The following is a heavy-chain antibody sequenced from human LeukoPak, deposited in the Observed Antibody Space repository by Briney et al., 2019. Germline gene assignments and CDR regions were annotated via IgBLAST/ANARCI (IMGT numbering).Heavy chain of an antibody. J-gene: IGHJ6*02. CDR1: GNTLSELP. CDR2: YEPEDDGT. D-gene: IGHD1/OR15-1a*01. Sequence: ASVKVSCKVAGNTLSELPIHWGRQAPGKGLEGMAGYEPEDDGTIYAQMFEGRVSLTEDSSTDTAYMELSGLTSDDTAVYYCATVTTPYYGLDVWGQGTTVTVSS. V-gene: IGHV1-24*01. CDR3: ATVTTPYYGLDV.